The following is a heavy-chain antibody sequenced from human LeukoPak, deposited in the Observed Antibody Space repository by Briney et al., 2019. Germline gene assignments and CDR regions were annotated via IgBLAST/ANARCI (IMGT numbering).Heavy chain of an antibody. CDR3: ARYYYNDSGYSEDAFDI. CDR1: GFTFSSYW. D-gene: IGHD3-22*01. Sequence: GGSLRLSCAASGFTFSSYWMSWVRQAPGKGLEWVANIKQDGSEKYYVDSVKGRFTISRDNAKNSLYLQMNSLRAEDTAVYYCARYYYNDSGYSEDAFDIWGQGTMVTVSA. CDR2: IKQDGSEK. V-gene: IGHV3-7*01. J-gene: IGHJ3*02.